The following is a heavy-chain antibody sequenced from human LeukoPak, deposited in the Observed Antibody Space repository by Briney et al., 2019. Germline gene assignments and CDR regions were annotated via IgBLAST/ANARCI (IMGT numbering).Heavy chain of an antibody. CDR3: ARAGDREYYFDY. CDR2: ISSSSSYI. CDR1: GFTFSSHS. J-gene: IGHJ4*02. V-gene: IGHV3-21*01. D-gene: IGHD7-27*01. Sequence: PGGSLRLSCAASGFTFSSHSMNWARQAPGKGLEWVSSISSSSSYIYYADSVKGRFTISRDNAKNSLYLQMNSLRAEDTAVYYCARAGDREYYFDYWGQGTLVTVSS.